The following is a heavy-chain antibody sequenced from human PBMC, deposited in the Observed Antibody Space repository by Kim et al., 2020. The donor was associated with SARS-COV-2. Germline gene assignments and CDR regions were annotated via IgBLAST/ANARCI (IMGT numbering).Heavy chain of an antibody. V-gene: IGHV4-39*07. J-gene: IGHJ5*02. Sequence: YNPSLKSRVTISVDTSKNQFSLKLSSVTAADTAVYYCARATMGLLSWFDPWGQGTLVTVSS. CDR3: ARATMGLLSWFDP. D-gene: IGHD2-8*01.